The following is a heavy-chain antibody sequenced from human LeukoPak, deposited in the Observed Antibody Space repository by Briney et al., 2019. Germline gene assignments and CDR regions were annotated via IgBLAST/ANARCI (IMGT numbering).Heavy chain of an antibody. Sequence: SETLSLTCTVSGRSISSYYWSWIRQPPGKGLEWIGYIHYSGSTNYNPSLKSRLTISVDKSKNQFSLKLSSVTAADTAVYYCARDQQQLPFDYWGQGTLVTVSS. V-gene: IGHV4-59*12. CDR2: IHYSGST. J-gene: IGHJ4*02. CDR1: GRSISSYY. D-gene: IGHD6-13*01. CDR3: ARDQQQLPFDY.